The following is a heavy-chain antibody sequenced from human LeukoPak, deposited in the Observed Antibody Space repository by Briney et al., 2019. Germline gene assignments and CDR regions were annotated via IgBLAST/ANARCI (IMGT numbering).Heavy chain of an antibody. CDR3: ARATFLPYSSSWYGIDY. V-gene: IGHV1-46*01. D-gene: IGHD6-13*01. CDR2: INPSGGST. J-gene: IGHJ4*02. Sequence: GASVKVSCKASGYTFTSYYMHWVRQAPGQGLEWMGIINPSGGSTSYAQKFQGRVTMTRDTSTGTVYMELSSLRSEDTAVYYCARATFLPYSSSWYGIDYWGQGTLVTVSS. CDR1: GYTFTSYY.